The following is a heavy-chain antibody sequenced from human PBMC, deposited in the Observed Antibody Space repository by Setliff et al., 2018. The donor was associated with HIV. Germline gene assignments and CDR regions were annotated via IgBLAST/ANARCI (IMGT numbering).Heavy chain of an antibody. J-gene: IGHJ4*02. V-gene: IGHV3-7*01. Sequence: GVLRLSCAASGFTFSSAWMGWVRQAPAKGLEWVANISPDGSATYYVDSVKGRFTISRDNAKNSLYLQMNSLRAEDTAVYYCARRAYCSSTTCFDNWGQGTLVTVSS. CDR2: ISPDGSAT. D-gene: IGHD2-2*01. CDR3: ARRAYCSSTTCFDN. CDR1: GFTFSSAW.